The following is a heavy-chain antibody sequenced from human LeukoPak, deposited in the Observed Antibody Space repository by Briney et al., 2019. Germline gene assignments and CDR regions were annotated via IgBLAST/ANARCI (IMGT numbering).Heavy chain of an antibody. CDR2: VTGSGGST. Sequence: PGGSLRLSCAASGFTFSSYAMNWVRQAPGKGLEWVSDVTGSGGSTYYADSVKGRFTISRDNSKNMLYLQMNSLRAEDTAVYFCAKFSDSYGYYFDYWGQGTLVTVSS. CDR3: AKFSDSYGYYFDY. CDR1: GFTFSSYA. J-gene: IGHJ4*02. D-gene: IGHD3/OR15-3a*01. V-gene: IGHV3-23*01.